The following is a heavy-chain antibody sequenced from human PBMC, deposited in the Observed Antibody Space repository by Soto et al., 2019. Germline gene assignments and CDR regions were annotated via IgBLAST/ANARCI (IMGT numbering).Heavy chain of an antibody. D-gene: IGHD1-26*01. J-gene: IGHJ3*02. CDR1: GGSISSYY. V-gene: IGHV4-59*12. Sequence: SETLSLPCTVSGGSISSYYWSWIRQPPGKGLEWIGYIYYSGSTNYNPSLKSRVTISVDTSKNQFSLKLSSVTAADTAVYYCARVLGGSPNDAFDIWGQGTMVTVSS. CDR2: IYYSGST. CDR3: ARVLGGSPNDAFDI.